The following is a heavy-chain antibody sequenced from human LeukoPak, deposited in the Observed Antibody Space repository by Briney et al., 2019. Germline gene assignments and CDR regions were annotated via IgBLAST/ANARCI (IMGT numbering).Heavy chain of an antibody. D-gene: IGHD3-9*01. CDR3: ATEPVYYDILTGYYLGGWFDP. J-gene: IGHJ5*02. CDR2: FDIEDGET. V-gene: IGHV1-24*01. Sequence: ASAKVSRKGSGYTLTVLSIHRVRHAHGKGLEWMGGFDIEDGETIYAQTFQGRVTMTEDTSTDTAYMGLSSLRSEDTAVYCCATEPVYYDILTGYYLGGWFDPWGQGTLVTVSS. CDR1: GYTLTVLS.